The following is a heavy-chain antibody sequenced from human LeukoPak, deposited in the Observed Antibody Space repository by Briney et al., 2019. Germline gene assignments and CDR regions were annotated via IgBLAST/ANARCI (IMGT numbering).Heavy chain of an antibody. CDR2: ISGSGGST. D-gene: IGHD1-26*01. CDR1: GFTFSSYG. CDR3: AKDRSYSGNYLDY. Sequence: PGGSLRLSCAASGFTFSSYGMSWVRQAPGKGLEWVSAISGSGGSTYYADSVKGRFTISRDNGKNSLYLQMNSLRGEDTALYYCAKDRSYSGNYLDYWGQGTLVTVSS. V-gene: IGHV3-23*01. J-gene: IGHJ4*02.